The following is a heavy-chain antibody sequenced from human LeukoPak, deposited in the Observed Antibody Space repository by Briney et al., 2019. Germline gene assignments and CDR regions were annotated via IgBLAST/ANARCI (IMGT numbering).Heavy chain of an antibody. CDR3: ARSADPYSGYAGLRGHAFDI. J-gene: IGHJ3*02. V-gene: IGHV4-39*07. Sequence: SETLSLTCTVSGGSISSSSYYWGWIRQPPGKGLEWIGSISYSGTTYYNPSLKSRVTISVDRSKNQFSLKLSSVTAADTAVYYCARSADPYSGYAGLRGHAFDIWGQGTMVTVSS. D-gene: IGHD5-12*01. CDR1: GGSISSSSYY. CDR2: ISYSGTT.